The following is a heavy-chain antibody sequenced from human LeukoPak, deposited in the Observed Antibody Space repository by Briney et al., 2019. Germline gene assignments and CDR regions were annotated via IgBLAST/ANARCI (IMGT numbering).Heavy chain of an antibody. V-gene: IGHV3-43D*03. J-gene: IGHJ6*02. D-gene: IGHD1-26*01. CDR2: ISWDGGST. CDR3: AKAGPGATVNYYYYYGMDV. CDR1: GFTFDDYA. Sequence: GGSLRLSCAASGFTFDDYAMHWVRQASGKGLEWVSLISWDGGSTYYADSVKGRFTISRDNSKNSLYLQMNGLRAEDTALYYCAKAGPGATVNYYYYYGMDVWGQGTTVTVSS.